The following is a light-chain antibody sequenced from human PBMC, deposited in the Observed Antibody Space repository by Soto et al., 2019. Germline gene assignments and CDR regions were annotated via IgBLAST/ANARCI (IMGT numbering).Light chain of an antibody. V-gene: IGKV3-11*01. CDR1: QSVDIN. Sequence: EILLTQSPATLSVSPGERATLSCRASQSVDINLAWDQKKAGQAPRLLIYDASNRATGIPARFSGSGSGTDFTLTISSPEPEDFAVYYCQQRSNWLLTFGQGTRLEI. J-gene: IGKJ5*01. CDR3: QQRSNWLLT. CDR2: DAS.